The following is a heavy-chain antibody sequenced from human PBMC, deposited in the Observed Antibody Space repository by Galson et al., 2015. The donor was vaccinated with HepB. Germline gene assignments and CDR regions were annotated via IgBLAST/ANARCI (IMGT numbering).Heavy chain of an antibody. CDR2: ISGSGNNT. CDR1: GFTFSNYA. D-gene: IGHD3-22*01. V-gene: IGHV3-23*01. CDR3: ARAPYYDSSGYYDH. Sequence: SLRLSCAASGFTFSNYAMGWVRQAPGKGLEWVSGISGSGNNTYYADSVKGRFTISRDNSKNTLYLQMNSLRAEDTAVYYCARAPYYDSSGYYDHWGQGTLVTVSS. J-gene: IGHJ4*02.